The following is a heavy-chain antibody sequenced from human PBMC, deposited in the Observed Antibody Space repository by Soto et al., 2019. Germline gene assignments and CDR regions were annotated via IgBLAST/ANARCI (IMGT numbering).Heavy chain of an antibody. CDR2: ISSNGGST. CDR3: ARGPGYYFDY. CDR1: GFTFSDYY. J-gene: IGHJ4*02. V-gene: IGHV3-64*01. Sequence: GGSLRLSCAASGFTFSDYYMSWIRQAPGKGLEWVSAISSNGGSTYYANSVKGRFTISRDNSKNTLYLQMGSLRAEDMAVYYCARGPGYYFDYWGQGTLVTVSS.